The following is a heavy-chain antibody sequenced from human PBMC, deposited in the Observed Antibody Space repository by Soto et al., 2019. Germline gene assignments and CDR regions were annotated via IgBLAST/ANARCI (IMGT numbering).Heavy chain of an antibody. CDR2: IRPDNGDT. D-gene: IGHD5-12*01. Sequence: QLQLVQSGAEVERPGASVRVSCKAYGYAFSKYGISWIRQAPGQGLEWMGWIRPDNGDTNYAQKFQGRVTMTTDTSSNTAYMELRSLRSDDTAVYYCATPYDSGFDPWGQGTLVSVSS. J-gene: IGHJ5*02. CDR1: GYAFSKYG. V-gene: IGHV1-18*04. CDR3: ATPYDSGFDP.